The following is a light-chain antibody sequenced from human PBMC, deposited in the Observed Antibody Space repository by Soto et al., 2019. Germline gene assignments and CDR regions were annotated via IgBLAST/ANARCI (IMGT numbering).Light chain of an antibody. CDR2: DTS. CDR3: QQYNNWPT. J-gene: IGKJ5*01. Sequence: DILVTQSPATLSASPGERFTLSCRASQFVSSRLAWYQRRPGQVPRLLIYDTSTRATGVPARFSGSGSGTEFTLTISSLQSEDFAVYYCQQYNNWPTFGQGTRLEIK. V-gene: IGKV3-15*01. CDR1: QFVSSR.